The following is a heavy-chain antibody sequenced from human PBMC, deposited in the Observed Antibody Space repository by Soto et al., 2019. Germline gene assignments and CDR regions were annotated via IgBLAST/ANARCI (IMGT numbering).Heavy chain of an antibody. CDR2: IKSKTDGGTT. D-gene: IGHD1-20*01. J-gene: IGHJ4*02. V-gene: IGHV3-15*01. CDR3: TTRIPGTIGFDH. CDR1: RFTFNDAW. Sequence: EVQLVESGGGLVKPGGSLRLSCAASRFTFNDAWMSWVRQAPGKGLEWVGRIKSKTDGGTTDYAAPVKGRFIISRDDSKNTLFLQVNSLKSEDTAVYYCTTRIPGTIGFDHWGQGTLVTVSS.